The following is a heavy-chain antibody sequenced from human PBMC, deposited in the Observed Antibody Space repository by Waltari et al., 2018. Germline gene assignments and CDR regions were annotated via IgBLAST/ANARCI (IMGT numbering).Heavy chain of an antibody. CDR1: EFTLSSYW. CDR3: ARDQWFAFDI. Sequence: EVQLVESGGGLVQPGGSLRLSCQHSEFTLSSYWMSWVRQDPGKGREWVANIKKDGSEEYYVDSVRGRFTISRDNAKNSLYLQMNSLRPEDTAVYYCARDQWFAFDIWGQGTMVTVSS. J-gene: IGHJ3*02. V-gene: IGHV3-7*01. CDR2: IKKDGSEE. D-gene: IGHD3-22*01.